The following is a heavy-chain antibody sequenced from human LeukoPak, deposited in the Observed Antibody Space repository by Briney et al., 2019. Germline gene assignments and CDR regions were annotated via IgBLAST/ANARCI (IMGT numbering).Heavy chain of an antibody. Sequence: PGGSLRLSFGASGFTFTTHWIHWVRQAPGKGLVWVLRIKPDGSDTNYADSVKGRFTISRDNAKNTVYLQMNSLRAEDTAVYYCARGKYGGYFIDYWGQGTLVTVSS. CDR1: GFTFTTHW. CDR2: IKPDGSDT. CDR3: ARGKYGGYFIDY. D-gene: IGHD5-12*01. V-gene: IGHV3-74*01. J-gene: IGHJ4*02.